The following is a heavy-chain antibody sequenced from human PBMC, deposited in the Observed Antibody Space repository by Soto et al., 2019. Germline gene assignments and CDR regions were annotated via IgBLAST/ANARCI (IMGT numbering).Heavy chain of an antibody. CDR2: IIPFLGTA. CDR1: GGTFSTFG. J-gene: IGHJ4*02. Sequence: SVKVSCKASGGTFSTFGISWVRQAPGQGLEWMGGIIPFLGTAKYSQKFEDRISITADESTNTVYMDLRSLTSEDTAIYYCARSAPMDAGDKYYYDFWGQGALVTVSS. D-gene: IGHD3-16*01. CDR3: ARSAPMDAGDKYYYDF. V-gene: IGHV1-69*13.